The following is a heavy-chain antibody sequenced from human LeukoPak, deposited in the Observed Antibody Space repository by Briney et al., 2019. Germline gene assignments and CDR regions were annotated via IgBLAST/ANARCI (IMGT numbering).Heavy chain of an antibody. J-gene: IGHJ6*04. CDR2: INHSGST. CDR1: GGSFSGYY. CDR3: ARGAILYYGSGSTAPYYYYYGMDV. D-gene: IGHD3-10*01. V-gene: IGHV4-34*01. Sequence: SETLSLTCAVYGGSFSGYYCSWIRQPPGKGLVWIGEINHSGSTNYNPSLKSRVTISVDTSKNQFSLKLSSVTAADTAVYYCARGAILYYGSGSTAPYYYYYGMDVWGKGATVTVSS.